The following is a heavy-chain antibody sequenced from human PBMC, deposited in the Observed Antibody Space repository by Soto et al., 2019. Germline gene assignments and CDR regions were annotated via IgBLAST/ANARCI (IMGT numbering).Heavy chain of an antibody. J-gene: IGHJ1*01. D-gene: IGHD4-17*01. CDR2: ISGSGGST. CDR3: AKDWVSHSFYGDYGEYFQL. Sequence: GGSLRLSCAASGFTFSSYAMSWVCQAPGKGLEWVSAISGSGGSTYYADSVKGRFTISRDNSKNTLYLQMNSLRAEDTAVYYFAKDWVSHSFYGDYGEYFQLWAQGNPVTVSS. CDR1: GFTFSSYA. V-gene: IGHV3-23*01.